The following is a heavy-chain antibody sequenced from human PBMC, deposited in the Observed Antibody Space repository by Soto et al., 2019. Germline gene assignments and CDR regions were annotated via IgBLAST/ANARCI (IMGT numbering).Heavy chain of an antibody. CDR1: GGSVTSYY. CDR3: AKSPSVAAAGIDWFDP. CDR2: MFYSGST. V-gene: IGHV4-59*08. J-gene: IGHJ5*02. Sequence: SETLSLTCTVSGGSVTSYYWNWIRQFAGGRLEWIGYMFYSGSTNYNPSLKSRATISVDTSKNQFSLKLSSVTAADTAVYYCAKSPSVAAAGIDWFDPWGQGTLVTVSS. D-gene: IGHD6-13*01.